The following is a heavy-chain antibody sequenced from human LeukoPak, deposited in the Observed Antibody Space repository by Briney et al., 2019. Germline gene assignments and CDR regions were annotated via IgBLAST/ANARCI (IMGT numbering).Heavy chain of an antibody. CDR1: GFTFSSYA. Sequence: GGSLRLSCAASGFTFSSYAMSWVRQAPGKGLEWVSAISGSGGTTSYADSVKGRFTISRDNSKNTLYAEMTSLRAEDTAVYYCATLASGYSSPFDYWGQGTLVTVSS. J-gene: IGHJ4*02. CDR2: ISGSGGTT. CDR3: ATLASGYSSPFDY. V-gene: IGHV3-23*01. D-gene: IGHD6-13*01.